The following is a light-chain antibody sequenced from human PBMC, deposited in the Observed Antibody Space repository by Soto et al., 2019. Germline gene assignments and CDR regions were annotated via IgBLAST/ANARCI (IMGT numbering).Light chain of an antibody. J-gene: IGKJ4*01. CDR3: QKCKVAPFT. CDR1: QSISSY. V-gene: IGKV1-39*01. Sequence: DIQMTQSPSSLSASVGDRVTITCRASQSISSYLNWYQQEPGKAPKLLIYAASSLQSGVPSRFSGSGSGTDFTLTISSLQPEDVATYYCQKCKVAPFTFGGGTKVDIK. CDR2: AAS.